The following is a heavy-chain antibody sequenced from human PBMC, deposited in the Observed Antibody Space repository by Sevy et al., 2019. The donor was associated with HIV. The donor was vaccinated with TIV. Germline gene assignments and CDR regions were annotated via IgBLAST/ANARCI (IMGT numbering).Heavy chain of an antibody. CDR2: VSHSGNT. J-gene: IGHJ4*02. Sequence: SETLSLTCTVSGDSINTYYWSWIRQPPGKGLEWIGYVSHSGNTNYNPSLQSRVSMSVDTSTYQFSLKVKSVTAADTAVYYCARLRWDLVVVPGATPGCYFDSWGQGTLVTVSS. CDR1: GDSINTYY. CDR3: ARLRWDLVVVPGATPGCYFDS. D-gene: IGHD2-2*02. V-gene: IGHV4-59*08.